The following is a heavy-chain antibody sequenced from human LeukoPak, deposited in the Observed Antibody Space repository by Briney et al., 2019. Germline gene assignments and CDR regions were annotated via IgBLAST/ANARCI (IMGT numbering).Heavy chain of an antibody. Sequence: ASVKVSCKASGYTFTSYYMHWARQAPGQGLEWMGIINPSGGSTSYAQKFQGRVTMTRDTSTSTVYMELSSLRSEDTAVYYCARDWITMVREYSYYYYYGMDVWGQGTTVTVSS. J-gene: IGHJ6*02. CDR3: ARDWITMVREYSYYYYYGMDV. CDR2: INPSGGST. D-gene: IGHD3-10*01. CDR1: GYTFTSYY. V-gene: IGHV1-46*01.